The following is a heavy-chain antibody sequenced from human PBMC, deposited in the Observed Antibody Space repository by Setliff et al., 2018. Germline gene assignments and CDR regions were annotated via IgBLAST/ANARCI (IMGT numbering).Heavy chain of an antibody. CDR2: IYPADSDT. Sequence: RGESLKISCKGSGYTFTNYWIAWVRQMPGKGLEYMGIIYPADSDTTYSPSFQGQVTISADKSINTAYLQWSSLKASDTAIYYCARVGPLTDDAFDIWGQGTMVTV. J-gene: IGHJ3*02. CDR3: ARVGPLTDDAFDI. V-gene: IGHV5-51*01. D-gene: IGHD1-26*01. CDR1: GYTFTNYW.